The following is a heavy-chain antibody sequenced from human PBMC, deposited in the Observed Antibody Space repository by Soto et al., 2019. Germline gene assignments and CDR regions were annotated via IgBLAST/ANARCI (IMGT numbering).Heavy chain of an antibody. J-gene: IGHJ4*02. Sequence: PSETLSLSCNVSGGSITSGDYYWSWVRQPPGKGLEWIGYIYYSGSAYYNPSLKTRLAMSVDTSNNHFSLKLSSVTAADTAVYYGARINIAGTFYYDNWGQRTPVTVSS. CDR2: IYYSGSA. D-gene: IGHD6-13*01. CDR3: ARINIAGTFYYDN. CDR1: GGSITSGDYY. V-gene: IGHV4-30-4*01.